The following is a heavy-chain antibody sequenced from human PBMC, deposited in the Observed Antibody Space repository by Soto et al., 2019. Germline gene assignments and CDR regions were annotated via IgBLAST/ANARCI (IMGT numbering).Heavy chain of an antibody. D-gene: IGHD1-26*01. CDR3: AKGGRRRGSYPPLDN. CDR1: GFTFRSYA. J-gene: IGHJ4*02. Sequence: GGSLRLSCAASGFTFRSYAMTWVRQAPGKGLEWVSGISESGTSTFYAGSVRGRFTISRDNLKNTLYLQMDSLRGEDTAIYYCAKGGRRRGSYPPLDNWGQGTQVTISS. CDR2: ISESGTST. V-gene: IGHV3-23*01.